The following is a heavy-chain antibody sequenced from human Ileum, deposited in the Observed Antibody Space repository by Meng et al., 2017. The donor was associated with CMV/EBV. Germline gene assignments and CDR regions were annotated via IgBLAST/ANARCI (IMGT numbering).Heavy chain of an antibody. V-gene: IGHV3-11*04. CDR1: FTFSNYY. D-gene: IGHD1-26*01. J-gene: IGHJ4*02. Sequence: FTFSNYYMTWIRQAPGKGLEWISYVSHIGTTVYYADSVQGRFTVSRDNAENSLSLQMNSLRVEDTAVYYCARGAAFTNYYQDFFDSWGQGTLVTVSS. CDR2: VSHIGTTV. CDR3: ARGAAFTNYYQDFFDS.